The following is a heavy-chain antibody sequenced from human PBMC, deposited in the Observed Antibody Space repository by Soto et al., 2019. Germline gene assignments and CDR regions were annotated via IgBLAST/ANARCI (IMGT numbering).Heavy chain of an antibody. Sequence: QITLKESGPTLVKPTQTLTLTCTFSGFSLTTDRVGVGWIRQPPGEALEWLAVIYWDDSKTYRPSLGSRPTITKDTTQNQVALTMTNMDSLDTATYYCAHAYGGRSLYWGQGTLVTVSS. V-gene: IGHV2-5*02. CDR3: AHAYGGRSLY. D-gene: IGHD1-26*01. J-gene: IGHJ4*02. CDR1: GFSLTTDRVG. CDR2: IYWDDSK.